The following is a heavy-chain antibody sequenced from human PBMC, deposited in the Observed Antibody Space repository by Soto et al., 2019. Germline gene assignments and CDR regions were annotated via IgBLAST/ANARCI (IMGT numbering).Heavy chain of an antibody. CDR3: AKDSGTYSSGWWLYYYYGMDV. CDR2: ISYDGSNK. J-gene: IGHJ6*02. Sequence: GGSLRLSCAASGFTFSSYGMHWVRQAPGKGLEWVAVISYDGSNKYYADSVKGRFTISRDNSKNTLYLQMNSLRAEDTAVYYCAKDSGTYSSGWWLYYYYGMDVWGQGTTVTVSS. V-gene: IGHV3-30*18. D-gene: IGHD6-19*01. CDR1: GFTFSSYG.